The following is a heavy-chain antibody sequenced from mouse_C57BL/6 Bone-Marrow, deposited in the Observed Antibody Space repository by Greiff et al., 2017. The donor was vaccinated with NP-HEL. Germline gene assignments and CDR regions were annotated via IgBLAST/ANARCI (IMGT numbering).Heavy chain of an antibody. J-gene: IGHJ1*03. D-gene: IGHD2-3*01. CDR3: AGDYDGYWYFDV. CDR2: ITHSGDT. CDR1: GFPITSGYY. V-gene: IGHV12-3*01. Sequence: VQVVESGPGLVKPSQSLFLTCSITGFPITSGYYWIWIRQSPGKPLEWMGYITHSGDTFYNPSLQSPISITRETSKNQFFLQLNSVTTEDTAMYYCAGDYDGYWYFDVWGTGTTVTVSS.